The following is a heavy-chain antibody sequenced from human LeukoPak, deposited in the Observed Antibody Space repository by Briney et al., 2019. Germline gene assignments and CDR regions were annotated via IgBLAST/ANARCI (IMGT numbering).Heavy chain of an antibody. CDR2: ISGSGGST. Sequence: GGSPRLSCAASGFTFSSYAMSWVRQAPGKGLEWVSDISGSGGSTYYADSVKGRFTISRDNSKNTLYLQMNSLRAEDTAVYYCAKWGYYYYGMDVWGKRTTVTVSS. V-gene: IGHV3-23*01. J-gene: IGHJ6*04. CDR1: GFTFSSYA. D-gene: IGHD3-16*01. CDR3: AKWGYYYYGMDV.